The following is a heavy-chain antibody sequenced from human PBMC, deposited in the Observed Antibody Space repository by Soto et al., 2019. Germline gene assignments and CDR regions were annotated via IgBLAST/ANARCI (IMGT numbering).Heavy chain of an antibody. D-gene: IGHD2-15*01. CDR1: GGSISSGDYC. V-gene: IGHV4-30-4*01. CDR3: ARARRARYFAY. Sequence: SETLSLTCTVSGGSISSGDYCWSWIRQPPGKGLEWIGYIYYSGSTYYNPSLKSRVTISVDTSKNQFSLKLSSVTAADTAVYYCARARRARYFAYWGQGTLVTVSS. J-gene: IGHJ4*02. CDR2: IYYSGST.